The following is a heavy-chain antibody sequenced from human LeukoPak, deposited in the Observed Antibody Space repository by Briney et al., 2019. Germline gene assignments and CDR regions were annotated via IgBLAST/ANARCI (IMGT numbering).Heavy chain of an antibody. CDR3: ARVVGNYYGSGGRNWFDP. Sequence: PSETLSLTCTVSGGSISSSSYYWGWIRQPPGKGLEWIGSIYYSGSTYYNPSLKSRVTISVDTSKNQFSLKLSSVTAADTAVYYCARVVGNYYGSGGRNWFDPWGQGTLVTVSS. J-gene: IGHJ5*02. V-gene: IGHV4-39*07. CDR2: IYYSGST. CDR1: GGSISSSSYY. D-gene: IGHD3-10*01.